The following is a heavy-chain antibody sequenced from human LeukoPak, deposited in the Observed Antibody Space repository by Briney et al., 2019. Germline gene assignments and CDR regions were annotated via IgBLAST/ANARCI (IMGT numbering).Heavy chain of an antibody. CDR2: IYYSGST. D-gene: IGHD6-19*01. Sequence: PSETLSLTCTVSDGSISSGDYYWSWIRQPPGKSMEWIGYIYYSGSTYYNPPLKSRVTISVDTSKNQFSLKLSSVTAADTAVYYCARAVDSSGWPYPDYWGQGTLVTVSS. CDR1: DGSISSGDYY. V-gene: IGHV4-30-4*01. CDR3: ARAVDSSGWPYPDY. J-gene: IGHJ4*02.